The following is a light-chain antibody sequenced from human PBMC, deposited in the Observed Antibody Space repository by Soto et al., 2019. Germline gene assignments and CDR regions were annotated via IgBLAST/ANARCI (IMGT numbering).Light chain of an antibody. CDR1: RDISKL. V-gene: IGKV1-33*01. CDR3: QQYEDLPLT. Sequence: DIQMTQSPSSLSASVGDRVTITCQASRDISKLLNWYQLKPGKAPRLQIFDASSVETGVPSRFSGSGSGTHFTFTIDSLQAEALATYYCQQYEDLPLTFGGGTTVEI. J-gene: IGKJ4*01. CDR2: DAS.